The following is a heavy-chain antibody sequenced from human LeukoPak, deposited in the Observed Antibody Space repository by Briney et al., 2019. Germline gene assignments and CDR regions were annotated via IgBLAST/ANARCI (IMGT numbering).Heavy chain of an antibody. J-gene: IGHJ6*02. CDR2: ISPEGSGT. V-gene: IGHV3-74*01. Sequence: PGGSLRLSCAASGSSLSGYWMHWVRQAPGKGLVWVSRISPEGSGTTYADSVKGRFTISRDNSNNTLYLQMNSLRADDTAVYYCARVVGALGGYSMDVWGQGTTVTVPS. D-gene: IGHD1-26*01. CDR1: GSSLSGYW. CDR3: ARVVGALGGYSMDV.